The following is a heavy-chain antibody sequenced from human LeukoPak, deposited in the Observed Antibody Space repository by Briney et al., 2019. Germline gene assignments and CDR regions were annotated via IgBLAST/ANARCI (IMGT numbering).Heavy chain of an antibody. CDR1: AFTFSIYA. CDR3: AKQQGIAAAANGFDY. Sequence: PGGSLRLSCAASAFTFSIYAMSWVRQAPGKGLDWVSTISGSGGVTYYADSVKGRFTISRDNSKNTLSLQMNSLRAEDTAVYYCAKQQGIAAAANGFDYWGQGTMVTVSS. D-gene: IGHD6-13*01. V-gene: IGHV3-23*01. CDR2: ISGSGGVT. J-gene: IGHJ4*02.